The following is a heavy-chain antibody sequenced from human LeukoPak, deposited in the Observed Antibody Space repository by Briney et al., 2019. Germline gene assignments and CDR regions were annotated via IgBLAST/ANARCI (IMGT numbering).Heavy chain of an antibody. Sequence: ASVKISCKTSGYTFNKYGISWLRQAPGQGLEWLGWSSTYSDNTNYGQRFQGRLSMTTDTSTRTAYMELRRLRSDDTAVYYCARGVGATRWGQGTLVIVSS. V-gene: IGHV1-18*01. CDR3: ARGVGATR. D-gene: IGHD1-26*01. J-gene: IGHJ4*02. CDR1: GYTFNKYG. CDR2: SSTYSDNT.